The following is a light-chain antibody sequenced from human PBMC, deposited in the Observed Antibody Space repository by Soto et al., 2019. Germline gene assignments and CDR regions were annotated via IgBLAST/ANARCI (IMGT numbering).Light chain of an antibody. J-gene: IGLJ1*01. V-gene: IGLV1-44*01. CDR1: SSNIGSKT. CDR3: AAWDDSLNGYV. CDR2: SNN. Sequence: VLTQPPSTSGTPGQRVTISCSGSSSNIGSKTVNWYQHLPGTAPKLLIYSNNQRPSRVPERFSGSKSGTSASLAVSGLQSEDEADYYYAAWDDSLNGYVFGTGTKVTVL.